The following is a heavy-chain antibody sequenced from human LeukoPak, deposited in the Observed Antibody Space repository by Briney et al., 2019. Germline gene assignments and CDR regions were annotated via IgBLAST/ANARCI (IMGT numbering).Heavy chain of an antibody. J-gene: IGHJ4*02. Sequence: PSQTLSLTCTVSGGSISSGDYYWGWIRQHPGKGLEWIGYIYYSGSTHYNPSLKSRVTISVDTSKNQFSLKLSSVTAADTAVYYCVGSGSYYNAAYWGQGTLVTVSS. V-gene: IGHV4-31*03. D-gene: IGHD3-10*01. CDR1: GGSISSGDYY. CDR3: VGSGSYYNAAY. CDR2: IYYSGST.